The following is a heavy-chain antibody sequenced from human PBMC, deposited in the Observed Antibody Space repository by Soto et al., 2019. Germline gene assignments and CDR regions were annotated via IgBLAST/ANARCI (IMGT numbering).Heavy chain of an antibody. CDR2: ITSSGSNT. V-gene: IGHV3-23*01. CDR1: GFTFSGYG. D-gene: IGHD6-13*01. CDR3: AKEQGRVAAALDY. J-gene: IGHJ4*02. Sequence: EVQLLESGGDLVQRGGSLRLSCAASGFTFSGYGMSWVRQAPGKGLEWVSRITSSGSNTYYVDSVKGRFTISRDNSKNTLYLQMNSLTVEDTAVYYCAKEQGRVAAALDYWGQGTLVTVSS.